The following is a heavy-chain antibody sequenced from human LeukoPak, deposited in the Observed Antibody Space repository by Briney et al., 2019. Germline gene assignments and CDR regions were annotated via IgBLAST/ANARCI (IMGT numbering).Heavy chain of an antibody. D-gene: IGHD1-1*01. Sequence: SVKVSCKAPGGTFSSYAISWVRQAPGQGLEWMGRIIPILGIANYAQKFQGRVTITADKSTSTAYMELSSLRSEDAAVYYCARAIRPYYYYGMDVWGQGTTVTVSS. CDR3: ARAIRPYYYYGMDV. J-gene: IGHJ6*02. V-gene: IGHV1-69*04. CDR1: GGTFSSYA. CDR2: IIPILGIA.